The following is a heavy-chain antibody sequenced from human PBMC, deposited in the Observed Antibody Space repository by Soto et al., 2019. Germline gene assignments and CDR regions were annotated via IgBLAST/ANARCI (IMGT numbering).Heavy chain of an antibody. CDR1: GFTFSSYG. D-gene: IGHD2-2*01. J-gene: IGHJ6*02. V-gene: IGHV3-30*18. CDR2: ISYDGSNK. Sequence: GGSLRLSCAASGFTFSSYGMHWVRQAPGKGLEWVAVISYDGSNKYYADSVKGRFTISRDNSKNTLYLQMNSLRAEDTAVYYCAKERFLVVPAAHYYYYGMDVWGQGTTVTVSS. CDR3: AKERFLVVPAAHYYYYGMDV.